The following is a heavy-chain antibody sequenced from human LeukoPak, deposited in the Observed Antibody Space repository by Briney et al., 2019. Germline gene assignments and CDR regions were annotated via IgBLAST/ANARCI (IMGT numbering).Heavy chain of an antibody. J-gene: IGHJ4*02. Sequence: SETLSLTCTVSGGSISSYYWSWIRQPPGKGLEWIGYIYYSGSTNYNPSLKSRVTISVDTSKNQFSLKLSSVTAADTAVYYCARTGNDSSGYYYRLDYWGQGTLVTVSS. V-gene: IGHV4-59*01. CDR2: IYYSGST. CDR1: GGSISSYY. CDR3: ARTGNDSSGYYYRLDY. D-gene: IGHD3-22*01.